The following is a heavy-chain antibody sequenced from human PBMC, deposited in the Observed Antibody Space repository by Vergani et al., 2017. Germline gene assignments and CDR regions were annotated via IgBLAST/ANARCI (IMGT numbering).Heavy chain of an antibody. D-gene: IGHD3-10*01. CDR3: ARQVILTYYYGSGSYPFDY. V-gene: IGHV4-39*01. CDR2: IYYSGST. Sequence: QLQLQESGPGLVKPSETLSLTCTVSGGSISSSSYYWGWIRQPPGKGLEWIGSIYYSGSTYYNPSLKSRVTISVDTSKNQFSLKLSSVTAADTAVYYCARQVILTYYYGSGSYPFDYWGQGTLVTVSS. J-gene: IGHJ4*02. CDR1: GGSISSSSYY.